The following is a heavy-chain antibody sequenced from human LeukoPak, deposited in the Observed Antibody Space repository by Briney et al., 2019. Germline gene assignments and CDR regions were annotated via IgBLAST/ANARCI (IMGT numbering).Heavy chain of an antibody. CDR1: GYTFTSYG. Sequence: GASVKVSCKASGYTFTSYGISWVRQAPGQGLEWMGWISAYNGNTNYAQKLQGRVTMTTDTSTSTAYMELRSLRSDDTAVYYCARDVRTARNVLRYFDWLPPATGDFDYWGQGTLVTVSS. J-gene: IGHJ4*02. CDR3: ARDVRTARNVLRYFDWLPPATGDFDY. CDR2: ISAYNGNT. V-gene: IGHV1-18*01. D-gene: IGHD3-9*01.